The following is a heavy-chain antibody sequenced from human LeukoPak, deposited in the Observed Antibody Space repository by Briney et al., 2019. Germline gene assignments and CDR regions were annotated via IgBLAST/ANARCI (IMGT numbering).Heavy chain of an antibody. V-gene: IGHV1-18*04. CDR2: ISAYNGNT. Sequence: ASVKVSCKASGYTFTSYYMHWVRQAPGQGLEWMGWISAYNGNTNYAQKLQGRVTMTTDTSTSTAYMELRSLRSDDTAVYYCARDLVEQWLVTNHPGWFDPWGQGTLVTVSS. CDR3: ARDLVEQWLVTNHPGWFDP. CDR1: GYTFTSYY. J-gene: IGHJ5*02. D-gene: IGHD6-19*01.